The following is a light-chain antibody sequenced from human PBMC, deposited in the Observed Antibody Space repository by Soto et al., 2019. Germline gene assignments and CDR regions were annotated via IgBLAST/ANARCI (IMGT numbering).Light chain of an antibody. Sequence: EIVSTQSPGTLSLSPGERATLSCRASQSLSNNIYLAWYQQKPGQAPRLLIYGASTRATGIPARFSGSGSGTEFTLTISSLQSEDFAVYYCQQYNNWPPLTFGGGTKVDIK. CDR3: QQYNNWPPLT. V-gene: IGKV3-15*01. CDR2: GAS. J-gene: IGKJ4*01. CDR1: QSLSNN.